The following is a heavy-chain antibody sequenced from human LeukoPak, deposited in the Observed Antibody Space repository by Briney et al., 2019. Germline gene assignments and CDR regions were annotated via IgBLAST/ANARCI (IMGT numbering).Heavy chain of an antibody. J-gene: IGHJ4*02. CDR1: GDSITSYY. Sequence: SETLSLTCTVSGDSITSYYWSWIRQPPGKGLEWIGYIYYSGSSNYSPSLKSRVTISLDTSKNQFSLKLGSVTAAATAVYYCARDLYGSGSIFDWGQGTLVTVSS. V-gene: IGHV4-59*01. CDR2: IYYSGSS. D-gene: IGHD3-10*01. CDR3: ARDLYGSGSIFD.